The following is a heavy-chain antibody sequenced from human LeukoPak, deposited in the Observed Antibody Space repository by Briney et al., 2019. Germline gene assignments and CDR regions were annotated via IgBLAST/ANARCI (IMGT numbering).Heavy chain of an antibody. Sequence: GASVKVSCNASGYTFTSYDINWVRQATGQGLEWMGWMNPNSGNTGYARKFQGRVTMTRNTSISTAYMELSSLRSEDTAVYYCASEPLSRQQLVRHHYYYYMDVWGKGTTVTVSS. CDR1: GYTFTSYD. V-gene: IGHV1-8*01. CDR2: MNPNSGNT. CDR3: ASEPLSRQQLVRHHYYYYMDV. D-gene: IGHD6-13*01. J-gene: IGHJ6*03.